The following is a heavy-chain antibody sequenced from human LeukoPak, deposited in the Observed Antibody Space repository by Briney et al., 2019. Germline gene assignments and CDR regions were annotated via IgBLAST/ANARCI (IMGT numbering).Heavy chain of an antibody. CDR2: IRQDGSEK. Sequence: GGSLRLSCAASAFTFSSYWMSWVRQAPGKGLEWVANIRQDGSEKYYVDSVKGRFTISRDNAKNSLYLQMNSLRAEDTAVYYCARERSLGYWGQGTLVTVSS. CDR1: AFTFSSYW. J-gene: IGHJ4*02. V-gene: IGHV3-7*01. CDR3: ARERSLGY.